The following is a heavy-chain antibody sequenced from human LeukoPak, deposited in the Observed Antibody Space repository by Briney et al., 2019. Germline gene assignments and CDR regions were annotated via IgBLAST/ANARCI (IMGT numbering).Heavy chain of an antibody. D-gene: IGHD5-24*01. J-gene: IGHJ4*02. CDR2: VLNDGTEK. Sequence: GRSLRLSCAASGFTFSSYGMHWVRQAPGKGLEWVAVVLNDGTEKYYADSAKGRFTISRDNSKNTLYLQMNSLRTEDTAVYYCARDGGDGYNDLDYWGQGTLVTVSS. CDR1: GFTFSSYG. V-gene: IGHV3-30*03. CDR3: ARDGGDGYNDLDY.